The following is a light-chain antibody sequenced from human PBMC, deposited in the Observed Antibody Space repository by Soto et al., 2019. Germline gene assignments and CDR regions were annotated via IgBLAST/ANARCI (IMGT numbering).Light chain of an antibody. CDR1: QSVSNSY. CDR3: QQYGSSPT. V-gene: IGKV3-20*01. Sequence: EIVLTQSPGTLSLSPGERATLSCRASQSVSNSYLAWYQQKPGQAPRLLMYGASSRATGIPDRFSGSGSGTDFSLTIRRLEPEDFAVYYCQQYGSSPTFGQGTKVDI. CDR2: GAS. J-gene: IGKJ1*01.